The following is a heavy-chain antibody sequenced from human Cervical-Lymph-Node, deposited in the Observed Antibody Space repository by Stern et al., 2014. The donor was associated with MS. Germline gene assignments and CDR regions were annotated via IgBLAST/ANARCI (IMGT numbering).Heavy chain of an antibody. D-gene: IGHD6-6*01. V-gene: IGHV1-18*01. J-gene: IGHJ6*02. Sequence: VQLVQSGAEVKKPGASVKVSCKASGYTFTSYGISWVRQAPGQGLEWMGWISAYNGNTNYAQKLQGRVTMTTDTSTSTAYMELRSLRSDDTAVYYCARERSSVPDYYYYYGMDVWGQGTTVTVSS. CDR1: GYTFTSYG. CDR3: ARERSSVPDYYYYYGMDV. CDR2: ISAYNGNT.